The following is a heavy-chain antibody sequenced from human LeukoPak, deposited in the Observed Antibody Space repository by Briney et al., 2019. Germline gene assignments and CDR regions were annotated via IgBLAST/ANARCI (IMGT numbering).Heavy chain of an antibody. CDR2: ISYDGSNK. D-gene: IGHD6-13*01. Sequence: PGGSLRLSCAASGFTFSSYGMHWVRQAPGKGLEWVAVISYDGSNKYYADSVKGRFTISRDNSKNTLYLQMNSLRAEDTAVYYCAKSSSSWYDEEYYFDYWGQGTLVTVSS. CDR1: GFTFSSYG. J-gene: IGHJ4*02. V-gene: IGHV3-30*18. CDR3: AKSSSSWYDEEYYFDY.